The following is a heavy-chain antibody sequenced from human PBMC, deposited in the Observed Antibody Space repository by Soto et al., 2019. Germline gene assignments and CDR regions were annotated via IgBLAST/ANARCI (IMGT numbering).Heavy chain of an antibody. CDR1: GGSVSSGSYY. D-gene: IGHD4-17*01. Sequence: SETLSLTCTVSGGSVSSGSYYWSWIRQHPGKGLEWIGYIYYSGSTYYNPSLKSRVTISVDTSKNQFSLKLSSVTAADTAVYYCAREDYGGNSGPNYWGQGTLVTVSS. CDR2: IYYSGST. CDR3: AREDYGGNSGPNY. J-gene: IGHJ4*02. V-gene: IGHV4-31*03.